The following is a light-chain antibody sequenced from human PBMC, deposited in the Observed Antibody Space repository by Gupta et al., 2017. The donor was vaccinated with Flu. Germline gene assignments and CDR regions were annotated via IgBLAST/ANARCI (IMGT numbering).Light chain of an antibody. CDR2: AAS. CDR1: QSISSY. CDR3: QQRDSTPIT. Sequence: DIQMTQSPSSLSASVGDRVTITCRASQSISSYLNWYQQKPGKAPKLLIYAASSVQSGVPSRFSGSGSGTDFTLTISRRQPEDFANYYCQQRDSTPITFGGGTKVEIK. J-gene: IGKJ4*01. V-gene: IGKV1-39*01.